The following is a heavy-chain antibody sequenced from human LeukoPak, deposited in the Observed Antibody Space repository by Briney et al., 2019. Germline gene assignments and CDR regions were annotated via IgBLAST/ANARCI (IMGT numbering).Heavy chain of an antibody. Sequence: GGSLRLSCAASGFTFSTYAMSWVRQAPGKGLEWVSALSPSGGITYYEDSVKGRFTISRDNSKNTLYLQMNSLRAEDTAVYYCARGVSYFVLEYWGQGALVTISS. CDR2: LSPSGGIT. J-gene: IGHJ4*02. V-gene: IGHV3-23*01. CDR3: ARGVSYFVLEY. D-gene: IGHD3-10*02. CDR1: GFTFSTYA.